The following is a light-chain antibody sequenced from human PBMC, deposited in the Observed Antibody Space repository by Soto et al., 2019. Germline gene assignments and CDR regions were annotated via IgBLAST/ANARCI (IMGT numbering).Light chain of an antibody. CDR3: QDLNSFPLT. Sequence: IPLNKSPSSLSASIGDRVTITCRASQGISTYLAWYQQKPGKAPKLLIYIASTLQGGVPSRFSGSGTGTEFSLTISSLQPEDVATYYCQDLNSFPLTFGGGTKVEIK. J-gene: IGKJ4*01. V-gene: IGKV1-9*01. CDR1: QGISTY. CDR2: IAS.